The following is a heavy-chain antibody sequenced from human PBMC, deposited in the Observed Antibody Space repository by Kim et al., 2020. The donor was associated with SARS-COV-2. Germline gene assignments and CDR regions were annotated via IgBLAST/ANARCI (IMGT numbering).Heavy chain of an antibody. Sequence: GGSLRLSCAASGFNFSDHHMDWVRQAPGTGLEWVGHIRNKARGQTTEYAASVKGRFTISRDNSQRSVYLQMNSLKTEDTAVYYCTRDSPSEEGDSAFDIWGQGTMVTVSS. CDR3: TRDSPSEEGDSAFDI. CDR2: IRNKARGQTT. CDR1: GFNFSDHH. V-gene: IGHV3-72*01. J-gene: IGHJ3*02. D-gene: IGHD2-21*01.